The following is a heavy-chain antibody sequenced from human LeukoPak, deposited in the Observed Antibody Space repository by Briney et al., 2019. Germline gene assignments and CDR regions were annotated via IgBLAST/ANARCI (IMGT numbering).Heavy chain of an antibody. CDR3: AKDGVLLWFGYFDY. D-gene: IGHD3-10*01. Sequence: GGSLRLSCAASGFTFSSYAMSWVRQAPGRGLEWVSAISGSGGSTYYADSVKGRFTISRDNSKNALYLQMNSLRAEDTAVYYCAKDGVLLWFGYFDYWGQGTLVTVSS. J-gene: IGHJ4*02. CDR1: GFTFSSYA. CDR2: ISGSGGST. V-gene: IGHV3-23*01.